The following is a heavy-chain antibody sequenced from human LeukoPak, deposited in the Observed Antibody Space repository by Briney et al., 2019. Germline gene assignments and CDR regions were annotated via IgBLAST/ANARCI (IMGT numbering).Heavy chain of an antibody. CDR3: AKDPFPGRLGAFDY. J-gene: IGHJ4*02. D-gene: IGHD1-26*01. CDR2: ISGTGGNT. CDR1: GFTFSSYA. Sequence: GGSLRLSCAASGFTFSSYAMTWVRQAPGKGLEWVSVISGTGGNTYYADSVKGRFTISRDYSKNTLYLQMNNLRAEDTAVYYCAKDPFPGRLGAFDYWGQGTLVTVSS. V-gene: IGHV3-23*01.